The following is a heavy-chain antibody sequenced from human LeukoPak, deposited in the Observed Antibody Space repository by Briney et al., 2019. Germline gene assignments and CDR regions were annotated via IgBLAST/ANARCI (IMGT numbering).Heavy chain of an antibody. Sequence: PGRSLRLSCAASGFTFSSYGMHWVRQAPGKGLEWVAVIWYDGSNKYYADSVKGRFTISRDNSKNTLYLQMNSLRAEDTAVYYCARDKAILYYDFWSPSPDGMDVWGHGTTVTVSS. CDR1: GFTFSSYG. CDR2: IWYDGSNK. V-gene: IGHV3-33*01. J-gene: IGHJ6*02. D-gene: IGHD3-3*01. CDR3: ARDKAILYYDFWSPSPDGMDV.